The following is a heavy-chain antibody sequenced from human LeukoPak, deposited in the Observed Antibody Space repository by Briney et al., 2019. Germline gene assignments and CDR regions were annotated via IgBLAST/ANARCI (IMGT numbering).Heavy chain of an antibody. J-gene: IGHJ4*02. CDR3: ATDLLGYYYDSSAHGY. Sequence: GASVKVSCKASGYTFTSYDINWVRQATGQGLEWMGWMNSNSGNTGYAQKFQGRVTMTRNTSISTAYMELSSLRSEDTAVYYCATDLLGYYYDSSAHGYWGQGTLVTVSS. D-gene: IGHD3-22*01. CDR2: MNSNSGNT. CDR1: GYTFTSYD. V-gene: IGHV1-8*01.